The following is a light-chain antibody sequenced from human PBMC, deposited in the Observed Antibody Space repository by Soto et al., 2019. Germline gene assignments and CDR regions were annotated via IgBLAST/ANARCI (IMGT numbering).Light chain of an antibody. Sequence: EVVLTQSPATLSLSPGERATLSCRASESIGNYLAWYQQKLGQAPKLLIYDASHRAIGIPGRFSGDGSGTVFTLTISSLEPEDFSVYYCQWRSHWPLRLTFRGGTKVEI. V-gene: IGKV3-11*01. CDR2: DAS. CDR1: ESIGNY. J-gene: IGKJ4*02. CDR3: QWRSHWPLRLT.